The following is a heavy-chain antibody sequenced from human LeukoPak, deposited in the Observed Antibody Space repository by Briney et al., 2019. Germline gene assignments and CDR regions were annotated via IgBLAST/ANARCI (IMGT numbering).Heavy chain of an antibody. V-gene: IGHV3-48*01. CDR1: GFTFSSYS. CDR2: ISSSSSTI. D-gene: IGHD6-13*01. CDR3: ARDSSSWYGSFDY. J-gene: IGHJ4*02. Sequence: GGSLRLSCAASGFTFSSYSMYWVRQAPAKGLEWVSYISSSSSTIYYADSAKGRFTLSRDNAKNTLYLQMNSLRAEDTAVYYSARDSSSWYGSFDYWGQGNLVTVSS.